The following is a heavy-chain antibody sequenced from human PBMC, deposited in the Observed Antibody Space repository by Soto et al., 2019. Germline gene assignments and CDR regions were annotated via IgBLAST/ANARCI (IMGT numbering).Heavy chain of an antibody. CDR1: GFTFSDHY. D-gene: IGHD2-15*01. CDR2: ISSSGDII. V-gene: IGHV3-11*01. CDR3: ARAYSDAFDI. J-gene: IGHJ3*02. Sequence: VGSLRLSCAASGFTFSDHYMSWIRQAPGKGLEWVSYISSSGDIIYYPDSMKGRFTISRDNAKKSLYLQMSSLRAEDTAVYYCARAYSDAFDIWGQGTMVTVSS.